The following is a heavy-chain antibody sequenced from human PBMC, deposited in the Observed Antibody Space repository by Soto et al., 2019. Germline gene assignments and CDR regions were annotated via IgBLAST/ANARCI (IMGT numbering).Heavy chain of an antibody. CDR3: GVELQPTQRYYGDMDV. CDR1: GGTFSSYA. J-gene: IGHJ6*02. CDR2: IIPIFGTA. V-gene: IGHV1-69*01. Sequence: QVQLVQSGAEVKKPGSSVKVSCKASGGTFSSYAISWVRQAPGQGLEWMGGIIPIFGTANYAQKLQGRVTITADEATSTAYMELSSMRSEDTAVHYCGVELQPTQRYYGDMDVWGPGTTVTVSS. D-gene: IGHD1-26*01.